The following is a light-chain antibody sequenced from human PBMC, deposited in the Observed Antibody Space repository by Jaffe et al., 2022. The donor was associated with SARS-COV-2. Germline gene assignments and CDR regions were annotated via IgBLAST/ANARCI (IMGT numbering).Light chain of an antibody. Sequence: DIQMTQSPSTLSASVGDRVTITCRASQSIRSWLAWYQQKPGKAPKLLIYKASSLESGVPSRFSGSGSGTEFTLTFSSLQPDDFATYYCQQSNSYPRTFGQGTKVEIK. CDR2: KAS. CDR1: QSIRSW. J-gene: IGKJ1*01. CDR3: QQSNSYPRT. V-gene: IGKV1-5*03.